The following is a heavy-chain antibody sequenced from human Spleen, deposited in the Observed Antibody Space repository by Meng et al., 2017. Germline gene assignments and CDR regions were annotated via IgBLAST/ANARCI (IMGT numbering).Heavy chain of an antibody. CDR3: GRDLGGIFAY. CDR2: ISSSGSTI. CDR1: GVIFSNFE. J-gene: IGHJ4*02. Sequence: GESLKISCAASGVIFSNFEINWVRQAPGKGLEWVSYISSSGSTIYYADSVKGRFTISRDNAKNTLYLQMNSLRAEDTAVYYCGRDLGGIFAYWGQGTLVTVSS. D-gene: IGHD3-16*01. V-gene: IGHV3-48*03.